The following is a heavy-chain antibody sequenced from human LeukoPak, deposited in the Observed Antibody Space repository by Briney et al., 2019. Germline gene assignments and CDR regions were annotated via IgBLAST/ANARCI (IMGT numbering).Heavy chain of an antibody. Sequence: SGGSLRLSCAASGFTFSSYAMHWVRQAPGKGLEWVAVISYDGSNKYYADSVKGRFSISRDNSKNTLYLQMNSLRAEDTAVYYCAKEGFDPWGQGTLVIVSS. J-gene: IGHJ5*02. V-gene: IGHV3-30-3*02. CDR3: AKEGFDP. CDR1: GFTFSSYA. CDR2: ISYDGSNK.